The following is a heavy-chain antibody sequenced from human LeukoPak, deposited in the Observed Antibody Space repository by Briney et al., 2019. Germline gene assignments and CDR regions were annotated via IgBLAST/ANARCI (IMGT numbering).Heavy chain of an antibody. Sequence: GGSMRLSWAASGFTSNRGYIRWGRQAGGGVLEYVSAFSSNGVKTHYTNSVKGRFTISRDNSKNTVYLQMGSLSTEDTAVYYCAREPRWAGDLGGFDSWGQGPLVTVSS. CDR3: AREPRWAGDLGGFDS. V-gene: IGHV3-64*01. CDR1: GFTSNRGY. CDR2: FSSNGVKT. D-gene: IGHD3-16*01. J-gene: IGHJ4*02.